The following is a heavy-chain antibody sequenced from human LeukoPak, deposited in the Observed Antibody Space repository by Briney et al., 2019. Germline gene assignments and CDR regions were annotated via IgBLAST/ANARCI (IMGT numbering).Heavy chain of an antibody. J-gene: IGHJ4*02. CDR2: ISYDGSNK. CDR3: AGGRHGSGSYYIEPY. Sequence: GGSLRPSCAASGFTFSSYAMHWVRQAPGKGLGWVAVISYDGSNKYYADSVKGRFTISRDNSKNTLYLQMNSLRAEDTAVYYCAGGRHGSGSYYIEPYWGQGTLVTVSS. D-gene: IGHD3-10*01. CDR1: GFTFSSYA. V-gene: IGHV3-30-3*01.